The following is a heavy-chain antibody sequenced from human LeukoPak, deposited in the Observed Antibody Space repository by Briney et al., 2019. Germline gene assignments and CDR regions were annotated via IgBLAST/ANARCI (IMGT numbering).Heavy chain of an antibody. V-gene: IGHV3-23*01. D-gene: IGHD3-22*01. CDR2: ISGSGGST. CDR1: GLTFSSYA. Sequence: PGGSLRLSCAASGLTFSSYAMSWVRQAPGKGLERVSAISGSGGSTYYADSVKGRFTISRDNSKNTLDLQMNSLRAEDTAVYYCAKTLDYYDSSGYSPWGQGTLVTVSS. CDR3: AKTLDYYDSSGYSP. J-gene: IGHJ5*02.